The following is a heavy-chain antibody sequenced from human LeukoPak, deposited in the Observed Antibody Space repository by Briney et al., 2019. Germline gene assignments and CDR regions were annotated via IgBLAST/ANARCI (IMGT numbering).Heavy chain of an antibody. CDR2: IHYSGST. CDR1: GGSINGYY. V-gene: IGHV4-59*12. CDR3: ARGPDYGDHPYYFDY. D-gene: IGHD4-17*01. Sequence: SATLSLTCTVSGGSINGYYWTWIRQPPGKGLEWIGNIHYSGSTNYNPSLKSRVTISVDTSKNQFSLKVSSVTAADTAVYYCARGPDYGDHPYYFDYWGQGTLVTVSS. J-gene: IGHJ4*02.